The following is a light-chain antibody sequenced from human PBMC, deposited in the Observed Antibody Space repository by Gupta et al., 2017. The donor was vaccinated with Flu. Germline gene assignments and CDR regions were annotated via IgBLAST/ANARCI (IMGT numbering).Light chain of an antibody. J-gene: IGLJ3*02. V-gene: IGLV3-19*01. Sequence: ETGRVTCRGVSLRKYYASWYQQKPGQAPVLVIYDYNERPSGIPDRCSGANRGGTASLTITGAQAEDEADYYCYSRARTGNHLVFGGGTKLTVL. CDR3: YSRARTGNHLV. CDR2: DYN. CDR1: SLRKYY.